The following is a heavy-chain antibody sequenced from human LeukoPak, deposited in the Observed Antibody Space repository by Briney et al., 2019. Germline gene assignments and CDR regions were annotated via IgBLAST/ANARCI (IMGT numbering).Heavy chain of an antibody. CDR3: AKDLPAETKMGGFDF. D-gene: IGHD4-11*01. CDR1: GFNFNNSG. Sequence: PGRSLRLSCAGSGFNFNNSGMHWVRQAPGKGLEWVAVISFDGKNQHYAGSVKGRFTTSRDNSKNTVYLQTNSLRPEDTAVYYCAKDLPAETKMGGFDFWGQGALVTISS. CDR2: ISFDGKNQ. V-gene: IGHV3-30*18. J-gene: IGHJ4*02.